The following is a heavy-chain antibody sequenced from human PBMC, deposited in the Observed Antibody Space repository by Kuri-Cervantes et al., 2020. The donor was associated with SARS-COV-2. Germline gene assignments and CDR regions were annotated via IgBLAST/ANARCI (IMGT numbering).Heavy chain of an antibody. CDR3: ASPRGEYQLLPFDY. Sequence: GGSLRLSCAASGFTFSSYGMHWVRQAPGKGLEWVAVIWYDGSNNDYADSVKGRFTISRDNAKNTLYLQMNSLRAEDTAVYYCASPRGEYQLLPFDYWGQGTLVTVSS. J-gene: IGHJ4*02. CDR1: GFTFSSYG. V-gene: IGHV3-33*03. D-gene: IGHD2-2*01. CDR2: IWYDGSNN.